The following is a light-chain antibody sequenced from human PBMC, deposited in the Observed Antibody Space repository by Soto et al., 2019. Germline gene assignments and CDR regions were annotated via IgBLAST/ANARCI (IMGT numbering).Light chain of an antibody. Sequence: QSALTQPRSVSGSPGQSVTISCTGTSSDVGGYNYVSWYQQHPGKAPKLMIYDVSKRPSGVPDRFSGSKSGNTASLTISGLQAEDEAVYYCCSYAGSYPYVFGTGTKLTVL. CDR2: DVS. CDR3: CSYAGSYPYV. J-gene: IGLJ1*01. CDR1: SSDVGGYNY. V-gene: IGLV2-11*01.